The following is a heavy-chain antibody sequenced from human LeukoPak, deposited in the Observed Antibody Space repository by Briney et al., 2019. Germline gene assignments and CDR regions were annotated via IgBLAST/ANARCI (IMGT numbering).Heavy chain of an antibody. J-gene: IGHJ4*02. CDR3: ARELRLYFDY. CDR1: GFTFSSYG. V-gene: IGHV3-23*01. D-gene: IGHD4-17*01. CDR2: IIGSGSST. Sequence: GGSLRLSCAASGFTFSSYGMSWVRQAPGKGLQWVSVIIGSGSSTYYADSVKGRFTISRDNAKNSLYLQMNSLRAEDTAVYYCARELRLYFDYWGQGTLVTVSS.